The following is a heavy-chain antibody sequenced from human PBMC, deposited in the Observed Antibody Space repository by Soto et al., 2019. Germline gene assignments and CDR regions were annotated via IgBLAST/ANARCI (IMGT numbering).Heavy chain of an antibody. CDR1: GFTFSTYW. CDR2: IKEDGSEE. D-gene: IGHD6-13*01. Sequence: EVQLVESGGGVVQPGGSLRLSCAASGFTFSTYWMNWVRQAPGKGLEWVANIKEDGSEEFYVDSVKGRFTISRDNAKNSLYLDLNSLRGEDTAVYYCAREWGVPRIGSALGYYYHFGMDVWGQGTTVTVPS. J-gene: IGHJ6*02. CDR3: AREWGVPRIGSALGYYYHFGMDV. V-gene: IGHV3-7*05.